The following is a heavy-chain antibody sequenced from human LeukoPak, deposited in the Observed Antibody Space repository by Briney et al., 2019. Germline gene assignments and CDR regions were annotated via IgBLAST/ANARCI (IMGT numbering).Heavy chain of an antibody. CDR1: GGTFSSYT. V-gene: IGHV1-69*04. CDR2: IIPILGIA. CDR3: ARDGAARPFDY. J-gene: IGHJ4*02. D-gene: IGHD6-6*01. Sequence: SVKVSCKASGGTFSSYTISWVRQAPGQGREWMGRIIPILGIANYAQKFQGRVTITADKSTSTAYMELSSLRSEDTAVYYCARDGAARPFDYWGQGTLVTVSS.